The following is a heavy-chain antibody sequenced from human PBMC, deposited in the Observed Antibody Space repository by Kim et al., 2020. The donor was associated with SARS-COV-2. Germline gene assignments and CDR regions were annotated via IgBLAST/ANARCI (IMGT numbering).Heavy chain of an antibody. V-gene: IGHV3-23*01. CDR1: GFSFSSFA. Sequence: GGSLRLSCAASGFSFSSFAMSWVRQAPGKGLEWVSSLTPNGDNTYYADSVRGRFTISRDNSRNTLNLQMNSLRAEDTAVYYCVKNRGSSIYSGLGVWGQG. CDR2: LTPNGDNT. J-gene: IGHJ6*02. CDR3: VKNRGSSIYSGLGV. D-gene: IGHD2-15*01.